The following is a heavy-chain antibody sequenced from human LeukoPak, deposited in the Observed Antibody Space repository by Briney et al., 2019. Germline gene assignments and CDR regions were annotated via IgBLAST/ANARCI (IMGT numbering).Heavy chain of an antibody. CDR1: GDSISSYY. V-gene: IGHV4-59*08. Sequence: SETLSLTCTVSGDSISSYYWSWIRQPPGKGLEWIGDIYDSGSTNYNPSLRSRVTISVDTSRNQFSLNLISGTAADTGVYFCARQQSDTSLFDPWGQGTLVTVSS. J-gene: IGHJ5*02. CDR3: ARQQSDTSLFDP. CDR2: IYDSGST. D-gene: IGHD2-21*02.